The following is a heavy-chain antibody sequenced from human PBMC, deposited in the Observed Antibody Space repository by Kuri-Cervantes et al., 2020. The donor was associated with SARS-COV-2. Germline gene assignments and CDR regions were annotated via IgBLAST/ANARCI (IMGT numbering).Heavy chain of an antibody. V-gene: IGHV3-53*01. Sequence: GGSLRLSCAASGFTVSGNHMNWVRQAPGKGLEWVSIFLNSGTTFYADSVKGRFTISRDTSKNTLYLEMKSLRVEDTAVYYCARVLWDFDSSGYPFDSWGQGTLVTVSS. D-gene: IGHD3-22*01. CDR2: FLNSGTT. CDR3: ARVLWDFDSSGYPFDS. CDR1: GFTVSGNH. J-gene: IGHJ4*02.